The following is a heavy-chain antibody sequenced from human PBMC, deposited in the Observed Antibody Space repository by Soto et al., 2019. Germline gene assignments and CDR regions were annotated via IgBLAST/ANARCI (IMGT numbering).Heavy chain of an antibody. V-gene: IGHV1-69*13. J-gene: IGHJ6*02. Sequence: ASVKVSCKASGGTFSSYAISWVRQAPGQGLEWMGGIIPIFGTANYAQKFQGRVTITADESTSTAYMELSSLRSEDTAVYYCAKSITMVRGVIVGPGPIYYYYYGMDVWGQGTTVTVSS. CDR3: AKSITMVRGVIVGPGPIYYYYYGMDV. CDR1: GGTFSSYA. CDR2: IIPIFGTA. D-gene: IGHD3-10*01.